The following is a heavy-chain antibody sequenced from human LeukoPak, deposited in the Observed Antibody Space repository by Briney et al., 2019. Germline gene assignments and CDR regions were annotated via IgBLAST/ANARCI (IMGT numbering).Heavy chain of an antibody. V-gene: IGHV3-15*01. CDR2: IKSKTDDSTT. Sequence: GGSLRLSCAASGFTLSKAWMSRVRQAPGKGREWVGRIKSKTDDSTTDYAAPVKGRFTISRDDSKNTLYLQMNSLKTEDTAVYYCTTTFCSGGICGPFADGGQGTLVTVHS. CDR3: TTTFCSGGICGPFAD. CDR1: GFTLSKAW. D-gene: IGHD2-15*01. J-gene: IGHJ4*02.